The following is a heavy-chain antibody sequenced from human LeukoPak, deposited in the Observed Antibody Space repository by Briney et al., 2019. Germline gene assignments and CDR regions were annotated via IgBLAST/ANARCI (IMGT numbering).Heavy chain of an antibody. CDR3: ARRVAAAGPRGAFDI. CDR2: IYYSGST. V-gene: IGHV4-31*03. D-gene: IGHD6-13*01. Sequence: PSQTLSLTCTVSGGSISSGGYYWSWIRQHPGKGLEWIGYIYYSGSTYYNPSLKSRVTKSVDTSKNQFSLKLSSVTAADTAVYYCARRVAAAGPRGAFDIWGQGTMVTVSS. CDR1: GGSISSGGYY. J-gene: IGHJ3*02.